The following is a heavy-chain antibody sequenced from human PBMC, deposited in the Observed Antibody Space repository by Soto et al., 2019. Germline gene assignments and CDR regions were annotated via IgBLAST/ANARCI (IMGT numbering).Heavy chain of an antibody. CDR2: INHSGSN. CDR3: AGSGWGGGYYYYGMDV. J-gene: IGHJ6*02. V-gene: IGHV4-34*01. D-gene: IGHD6-19*01. Sequence: QVQLQQWGAGLLKPSETLSPTCAVYGGAFSGYYWSWIRQPPGKGLEWIGEINHSGSNNYNPSLKSRVTISVDPSKNPFSLKVSSVAAGDTAVDYCAGSGWGGGYYYYGMDVWGQGTTVTVSS. CDR1: GGAFSGYY.